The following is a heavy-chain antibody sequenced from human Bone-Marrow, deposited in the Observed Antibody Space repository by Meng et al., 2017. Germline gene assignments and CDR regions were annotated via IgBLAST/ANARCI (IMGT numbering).Heavy chain of an antibody. D-gene: IGHD2-15*01. J-gene: IGHJ6*02. CDR3: ARIYTPSYYYYGMDV. V-gene: IGHV3-43D*03. CDR1: GFTFDDYA. Sequence: GESLKISCAASGFTFDDYAMHWVRQAPGKGLEWVSLISWNGGSNDYADSVKGRFTISRDNAKNSLYLQMNSLRAEDTAVYYCARIYTPSYYYYGMDVWGQGTTVTVSS. CDR2: ISWNGGSN.